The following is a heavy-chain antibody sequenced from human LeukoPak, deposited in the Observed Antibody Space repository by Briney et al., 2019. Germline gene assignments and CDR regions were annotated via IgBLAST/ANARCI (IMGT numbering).Heavy chain of an antibody. J-gene: IGHJ2*01. CDR3: ARAAAVLSYWYFDL. Sequence: GASVKVSCKASGYTFTSYDINWVRQATGQGLEWMGWMNPNSGNTGYAQKFQGRVTMTRNTSISTAYMELSSLRSEDTAVYYCARAAAVLSYWYFDLWGRGTLVTVSS. CDR1: GYTFTSYD. V-gene: IGHV1-8*01. CDR2: MNPNSGNT. D-gene: IGHD6-13*01.